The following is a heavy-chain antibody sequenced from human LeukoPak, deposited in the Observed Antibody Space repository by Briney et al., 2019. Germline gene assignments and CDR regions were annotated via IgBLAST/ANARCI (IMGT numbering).Heavy chain of an antibody. Sequence: GGSLRLSCAGSGFTFRSYSMNWVRQAPGKGLEWVSSISSSSSYIYYADSVKGLFTISRDNAKNSLYLQMNSLRAEDTAVYYSAREVVYCSGGSCSFDYWGQGTLVTVSS. J-gene: IGHJ4*02. CDR2: ISSSSSYI. V-gene: IGHV3-21*01. CDR1: GFTFRSYS. CDR3: AREVVYCSGGSCSFDY. D-gene: IGHD2-15*01.